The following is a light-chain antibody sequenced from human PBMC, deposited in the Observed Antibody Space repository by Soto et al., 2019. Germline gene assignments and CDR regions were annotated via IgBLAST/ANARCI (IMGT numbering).Light chain of an antibody. J-gene: IGLJ2*01. CDR3: SSYTSSSTQGVV. CDR1: SSDVGGYNY. V-gene: IGLV2-14*01. Sequence: QSALTQPASVSRSPGQSITISCTGTSSDVGGYNYVSWYQQHPGKAPKLMIYDVSNRPSGVSNRFSGSKSGNTASLTISGLQAEDEADYYCSSYTSSSTQGVVFGGGTKVTVL. CDR2: DVS.